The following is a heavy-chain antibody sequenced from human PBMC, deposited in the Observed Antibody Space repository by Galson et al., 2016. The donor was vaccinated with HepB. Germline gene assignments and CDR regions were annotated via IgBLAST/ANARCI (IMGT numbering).Heavy chain of an antibody. CDR1: GDSISRSNW. CDR2: IYHGGSM. Sequence: SETLSLTCAVSGDSISRSNWWSWVRQPPGKGLEWIGEIYHGGSMNYNPSLKSRVSISVDKSKNEFSLKLTSLTAADTAVYYCARVNCSAGYYYYYGMDVWGQGTTVTVSS. D-gene: IGHD6-19*01. CDR3: ARVNCSAGYYYYYGMDV. J-gene: IGHJ6*02. V-gene: IGHV4-4*02.